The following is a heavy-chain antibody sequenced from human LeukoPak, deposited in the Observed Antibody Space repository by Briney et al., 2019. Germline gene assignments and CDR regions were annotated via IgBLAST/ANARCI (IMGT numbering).Heavy chain of an antibody. CDR2: ISNSRSTK. CDR1: GFTFSDYH. D-gene: IGHD2/OR15-2a*01. J-gene: IGHJ5*02. V-gene: IGHV3-48*01. CDR3: ARDISSS. Sequence: GGSLRLSCAASGFTFSDYHMNWVRQAPGKGLEWVSYISNSRSTKYYADSVKGRFTISRDSAKNSLYLQMNSLRPEDTAVYYCARDISSSWGQGTLVTVSS.